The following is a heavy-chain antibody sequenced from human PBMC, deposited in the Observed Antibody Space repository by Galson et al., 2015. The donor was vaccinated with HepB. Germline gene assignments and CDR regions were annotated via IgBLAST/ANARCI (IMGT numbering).Heavy chain of an antibody. CDR2: INTNTGNP. V-gene: IGHV7-4-1*02. CDR1: GYTFTSYA. J-gene: IGHJ4*02. D-gene: IGHD6-13*01. CDR3: ARDLISGRPYSSSWSTIDY. Sequence: SVKVSCKASGYTFTSYAMNWVRQAPGQGLEWMGWINTNTGNPTYAQGFTGRFVFSLDTSVSTAYLQISSLKAEDTAVYYCARDLISGRPYSSSWSTIDYWGQGTLVTVSS.